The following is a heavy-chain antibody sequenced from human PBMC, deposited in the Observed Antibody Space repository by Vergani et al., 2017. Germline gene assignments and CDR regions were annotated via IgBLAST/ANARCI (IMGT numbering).Heavy chain of an antibody. J-gene: IGHJ6*02. CDR2: MNPNSGNT. V-gene: IGHV1-8*01. Sequence: QVQLVQSGAEVKKPGASVKVSCKASGYTFTSYDINWVRQATGQGLEWMGWMNPNSGNTGYAQKFQGRVTMTRDTSTSTVYMELSSLRSEDTAVYYCARELSSSWYSTSFYYYGMDVWGQGTTVTVSS. CDR3: ARELSSSWYSTSFYYYGMDV. CDR1: GYTFTSYD. D-gene: IGHD6-13*01.